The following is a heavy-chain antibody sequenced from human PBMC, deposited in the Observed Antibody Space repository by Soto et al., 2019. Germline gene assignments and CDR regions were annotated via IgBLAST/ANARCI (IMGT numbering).Heavy chain of an antibody. V-gene: IGHV3-23*01. D-gene: IGHD6-13*01. CDR1: GFTFSSYA. CDR3: AYGSTPFDF. J-gene: IGHJ4*02. Sequence: EVQLLESGGGLVQPGGSLRLSCAASGFTFSSYAMSWVRQAPGKGLEWVSAISGSGGSTYYADSVKGRFTISRDNSKNTLYMKMSSVSAEDTSVYYCAYGSTPFDFWGQGTLVTVSS. CDR2: ISGSGGST.